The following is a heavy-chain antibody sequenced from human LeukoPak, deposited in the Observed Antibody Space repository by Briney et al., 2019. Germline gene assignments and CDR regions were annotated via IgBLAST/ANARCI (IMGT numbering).Heavy chain of an antibody. CDR2: ITSSGRII. D-gene: IGHD3-10*01. V-gene: IGHV3-48*03. CDR1: GFTFSSYE. CDR3: ASTGGYGSGTYDYYYFGMDV. J-gene: IGHJ6*02. Sequence: SGGSLRLSCAASGFTFSSYEMNWVRQAPGKGLEWVAYITSSGRIIYYADSVKGRFTISRDNTKNSLYLQMNSLRAEDTAVYYCASTGGYGSGTYDYYYFGMDVWGQGTTVTVSS.